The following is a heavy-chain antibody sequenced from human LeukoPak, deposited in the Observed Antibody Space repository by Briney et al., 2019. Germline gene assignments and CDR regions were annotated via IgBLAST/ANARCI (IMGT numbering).Heavy chain of an antibody. V-gene: IGHV1-2*02. Sequence: ASVKVSCKASGYTFTGQYRHWVRQAPGQGLEWMGWINPHSGGTHYAQKFQGRVTMTTDTSISTVHMELSSLTSDDTAVYYCASRSASGNWFLHYWGQGTLVTVSS. CDR1: GYTFTGQY. J-gene: IGHJ4*02. D-gene: IGHD3-10*01. CDR3: ASRSASGNWFLHY. CDR2: INPHSGGT.